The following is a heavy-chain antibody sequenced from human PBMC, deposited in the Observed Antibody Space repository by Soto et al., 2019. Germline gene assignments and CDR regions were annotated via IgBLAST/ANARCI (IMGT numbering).Heavy chain of an antibody. J-gene: IGHJ6*02. CDR3: ARRYSSSSRGMDV. Sequence: PSETLSLTCAVYGGSFSGCYWSWIRQPPGKGLEWIGEINHSGSTNYNPSLKSRVTISVDTSKNQFSLKLSSVTAADTAVYYCARRYSSSSRGMDVWGQGTTVTVSS. CDR2: INHSGST. D-gene: IGHD6-6*01. CDR1: GGSFSGCY. V-gene: IGHV4-34*01.